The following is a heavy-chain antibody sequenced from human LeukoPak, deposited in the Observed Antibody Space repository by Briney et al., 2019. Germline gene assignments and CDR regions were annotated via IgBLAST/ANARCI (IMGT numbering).Heavy chain of an antibody. CDR2: ISYDGSNK. J-gene: IGHJ3*02. CDR1: GFTFSSYG. V-gene: IGHV3-30*18. CDR3: AKSMYYYDSFGAFDI. Sequence: PGGSLRLSCAASGFTFSSYGMHWVRQAPGKGLEWVAVISYDGSNKYYADSVKGRFTISRDNPKNTLYLQMNSLRAEDTAVYYCAKSMYYYDSFGAFDIWGQGTMVTVSS. D-gene: IGHD3-22*01.